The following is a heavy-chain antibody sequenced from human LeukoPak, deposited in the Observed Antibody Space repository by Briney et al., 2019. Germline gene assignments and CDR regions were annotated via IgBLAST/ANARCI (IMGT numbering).Heavy chain of an antibody. V-gene: IGHV3-53*01. J-gene: IGHJ4*02. D-gene: IGHD3-9*01. CDR1: GFTLSSNY. CDR2: YYSGGST. Sequence: PGGSLRLSCAASGFTLSSNYMSWVRQAPGKGLEWVSVYYSGGSTYYADSVKGRFTISRTNSKITLYLQMNSLRAEDTAVYYCASGTPYYDILTGYYPAYFDYWGQGTLVTASS. CDR3: ASGTPYYDILTGYYPAYFDY.